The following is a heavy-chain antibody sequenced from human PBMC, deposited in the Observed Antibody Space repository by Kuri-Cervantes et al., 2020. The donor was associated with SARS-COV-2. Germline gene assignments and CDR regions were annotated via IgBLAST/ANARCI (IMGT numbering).Heavy chain of an antibody. D-gene: IGHD6-19*01. CDR1: GFTFSSYW. V-gene: IGHV3-74*01. J-gene: IGHJ3*02. CDR2: INGDGSST. CDR3: ARDPDSSGWYAGDAFDI. Sequence: GESLKISCAASGFTFSSYWMHWVRQAPGKGLVWVSHINGDGSSTSYADSVKDRFTIYRDNAKYTLYLQMNSLRAEDTAVYYCARDPDSSGWYAGDAFDIWGQGTMVTVSS.